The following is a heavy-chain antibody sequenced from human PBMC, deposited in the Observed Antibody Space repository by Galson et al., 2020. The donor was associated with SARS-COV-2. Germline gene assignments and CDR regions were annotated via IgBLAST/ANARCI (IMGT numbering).Heavy chain of an antibody. CDR2: INPNNGAT. D-gene: IGHD6-13*01. CDR1: GYTFIDYY. J-gene: IGHJ4*02. CDR3: ALSRAGVGYFDY. Sequence: ASVKVSCKAAGYTFIDYYLYWVRQAPGQGLELMGWINPNNGATTYAQRFQGRVTMTRDTSLTTAYMELSRLTSDDTAVYYCALSRAGVGYFDYWGQGTLVTVSS. V-gene: IGHV1-2*02.